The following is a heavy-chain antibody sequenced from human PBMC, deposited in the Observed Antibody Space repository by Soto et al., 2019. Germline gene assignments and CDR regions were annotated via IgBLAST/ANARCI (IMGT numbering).Heavy chain of an antibody. Sequence: GGSLRLSCAASGFTFSSYSMNWVRQAPGKGLEWVSSISSSSSYIYYADSVKGRFTISVDNAKNSLYLQMNSLRAEDTAVYYCARGVAAAANFDYWGQGTLVTVSS. CDR1: GFTFSSYS. V-gene: IGHV3-21*01. CDR3: ARGVAAAANFDY. D-gene: IGHD6-13*01. J-gene: IGHJ4*02. CDR2: ISSSSSYI.